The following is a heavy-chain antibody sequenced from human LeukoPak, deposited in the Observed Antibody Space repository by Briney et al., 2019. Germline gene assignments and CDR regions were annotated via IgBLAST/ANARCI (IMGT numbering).Heavy chain of an antibody. J-gene: IGHJ4*02. CDR2: ISASGGST. D-gene: IGHD6-6*01. Sequence: PGGSLRLSCAASGFXFSNYDMTWVRQAPGKGLEWVSAISASGGSTFYADSVKGRFTFSRDNSMNTLFLQMNSLRPDDTAVYYCAFSSSSSLRVYWGQGTLVTVSS. CDR1: GFXFSNYD. CDR3: AFSSSSSLRVY. V-gene: IGHV3-23*01.